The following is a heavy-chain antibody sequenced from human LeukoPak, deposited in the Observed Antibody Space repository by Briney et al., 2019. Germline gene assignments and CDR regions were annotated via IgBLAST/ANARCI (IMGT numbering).Heavy chain of an antibody. D-gene: IGHD4-11*01. Sequence: GGSLRLSCTASGFTSSNVWMSWVRQAPGKGLEWVGCIKNKADGGTAEYAAPVKSRFTISRDDSKNTVYLQMNSLETEDTGMYYCSTEGLPGSFDYWGQGTLVTVSS. CDR1: GFTSSNVW. J-gene: IGHJ4*02. V-gene: IGHV3-15*01. CDR3: STEGLPGSFDY. CDR2: IKNKADGGTA.